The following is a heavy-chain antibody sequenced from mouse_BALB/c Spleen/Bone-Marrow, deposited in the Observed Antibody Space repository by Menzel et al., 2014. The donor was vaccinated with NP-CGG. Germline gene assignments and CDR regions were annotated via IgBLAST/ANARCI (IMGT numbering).Heavy chain of an antibody. J-gene: IGHJ2*01. CDR1: RYSITRGYG. Sequence: EVQLQESGPDLVKPSQSLSHTCTATRYSITRGYGWHWLRQFPGKKLEWMGYIHYSGYTDYNPSLKSRVSITRDTSKNQFFLQLNSVTTEDTATYYCVRETTVIADFDYWGQGTTLTVSS. CDR2: IHYSGYT. CDR3: VRETTVIADFDY. D-gene: IGHD1-1*01. V-gene: IGHV3-1*02.